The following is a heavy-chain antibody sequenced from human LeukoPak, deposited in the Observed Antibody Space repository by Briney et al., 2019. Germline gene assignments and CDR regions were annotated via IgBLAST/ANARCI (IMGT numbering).Heavy chain of an antibody. J-gene: IGHJ4*02. CDR2: ISWNSGSI. Sequence: GRSLRLSCAASGFTFDDYAMHWVRHAPGKGLEWVSGISWNSGSIGYADSVKGRFTISRDNAKNSLYLQMNSLRAEDTALYYCAKDSDSYGLDYWGQGTLVTVSS. D-gene: IGHD5-18*01. CDR1: GFTFDDYA. CDR3: AKDSDSYGLDY. V-gene: IGHV3-9*01.